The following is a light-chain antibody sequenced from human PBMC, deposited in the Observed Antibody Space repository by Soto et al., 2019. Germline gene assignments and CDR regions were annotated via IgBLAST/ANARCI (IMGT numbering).Light chain of an antibody. CDR1: QSVGTW. CDR3: QQYNRNTWS. V-gene: IGKV1-5*01. J-gene: IGKJ1*01. CDR2: GAS. Sequence: DIQMTQSPSTLSASVGGRVTITCRASQSVGTWVAWYQQKPGKAPKLLIYGASNLECGVPSRFSGSGSGTEFTLTITTLQPDDFATYFCQQYNRNTWSFGPGTKVDI.